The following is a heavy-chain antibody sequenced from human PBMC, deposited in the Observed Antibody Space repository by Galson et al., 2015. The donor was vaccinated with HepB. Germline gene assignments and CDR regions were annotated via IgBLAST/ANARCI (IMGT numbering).Heavy chain of an antibody. Sequence: PALVKPTQTLMLTCTFSGLSLSTSGVGVGWIRQPPGKALEWLALFYWADDKCYSPSLKSRLTITKDTYKNQVVLTMTNMDPVDTATYYCAHSITDFWSGPHPWFAPWGQGTRVTVSS. V-gene: IGHV2-5*02. CDR1: GLSLSTSGVG. CDR3: AHSITDFWSGPHPWFAP. CDR2: FYWADDK. D-gene: IGHD3-3*01. J-gene: IGHJ5*02.